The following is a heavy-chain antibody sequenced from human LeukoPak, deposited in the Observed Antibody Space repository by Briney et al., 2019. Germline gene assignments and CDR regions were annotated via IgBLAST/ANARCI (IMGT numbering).Heavy chain of an antibody. J-gene: IGHJ4*02. Sequence: ASVKVSCKASGYTFTSYAMHWVRQAPGQRLEWMGWINAGNGNTKYSQKFQGRVTITRDTSASTAYMELSSLRPEDTAVYYCARTPRTFYCGGDCSFALDYWGQGTLVTVSS. CDR2: INAGNGNT. CDR1: GYTFTSYA. D-gene: IGHD2-21*02. CDR3: ARTPRTFYCGGDCSFALDY. V-gene: IGHV1-3*01.